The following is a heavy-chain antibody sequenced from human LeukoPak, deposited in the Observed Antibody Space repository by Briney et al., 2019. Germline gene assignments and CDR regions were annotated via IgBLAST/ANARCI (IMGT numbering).Heavy chain of an antibody. CDR3: AKGGGTIDY. CDR1: GYSISSGYY. D-gene: IGHD4-23*01. J-gene: IGHJ4*02. CDR2: IYHSGST. V-gene: IGHV4-38-2*02. Sequence: PSETLSLTCTVSGYSISSGYYWGWIRQPPGKGLEWIGSIYHSGSTYYNPSLKSRVTISVDTSKNQFSLKLSSVTAADTAVYYCAKGGGTIDYWGQGTLVTVSS.